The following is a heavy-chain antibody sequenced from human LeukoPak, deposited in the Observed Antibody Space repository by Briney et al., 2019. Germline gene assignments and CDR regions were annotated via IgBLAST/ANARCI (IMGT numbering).Heavy chain of an antibody. CDR1: GGTFSSCA. CDR2: IIPIFGTA. CDR3: ASGGSGGSYYFDY. D-gene: IGHD3-10*01. Sequence: SVTVSCKASGGTFSSCAISWVRQAPGQGLEWMGGIIPIFGTANYAQKFQGRVTITTDESTSTAYMEPSSLRSEDTAVYYCASGGSGGSYYFDYWGQGTLVTVSS. J-gene: IGHJ4*02. V-gene: IGHV1-69*05.